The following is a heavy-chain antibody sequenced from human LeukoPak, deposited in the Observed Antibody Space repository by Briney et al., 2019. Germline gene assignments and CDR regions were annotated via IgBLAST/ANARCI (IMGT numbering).Heavy chain of an antibody. CDR3: ARDSGERGSGSYLIAY. J-gene: IGHJ4*02. V-gene: IGHV3-7*03. CDR1: GVTFSNYW. CDR2: INRDGSDK. D-gene: IGHD3-10*01. Sequence: GGSLRLSCAASGVTFSNYWMNWVRQAPGKGLEWVANINRDGSDKRYVDSVRGRFTISRDNAKNSLYLQMNSLRAEDTAVYYCARDSGERGSGSYLIAYWGQGTLVTVSS.